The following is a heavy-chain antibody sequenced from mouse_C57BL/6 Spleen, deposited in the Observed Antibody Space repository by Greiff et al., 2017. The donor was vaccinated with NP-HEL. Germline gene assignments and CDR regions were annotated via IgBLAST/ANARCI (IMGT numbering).Heavy chain of an antibody. J-gene: IGHJ1*03. CDR3: ASLSRV. CDR2: INPNNGGT. V-gene: IGHV1-26*01. CDR1: GYTFTDYY. Sequence: EVQLQQSGPELVKPGASVKISCKASGYTFTDYYMNWVKQSHGKSLEWIGDINPNNGGTSYNQKFKGKATLTVDKSSSTAYMELRSLTSEDSAVYYCASLSRVWGTGTTVTVSS.